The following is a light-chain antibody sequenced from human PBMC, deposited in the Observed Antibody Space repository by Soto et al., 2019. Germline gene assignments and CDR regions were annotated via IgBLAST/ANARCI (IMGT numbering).Light chain of an antibody. CDR3: QQDKTWPPST. J-gene: IGKJ5*01. Sequence: EIVMTQSPATLSVSPRERATLSCRASQSVTSNLVWHQQKSGQAPRLLIYGASTRATVTPARLSRSGSGTDFSLTITSLQAADSAFYYCQQDKTWPPSTFGPGTRLESK. V-gene: IGKV3D-15*01. CDR2: GAS. CDR1: QSVTSN.